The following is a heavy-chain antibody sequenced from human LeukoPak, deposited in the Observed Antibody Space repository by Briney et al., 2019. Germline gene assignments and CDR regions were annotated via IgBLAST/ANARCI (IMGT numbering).Heavy chain of an antibody. CDR1: GFTFSSYE. Sequence: GGSLRLSCAASGFTFSSYEMNWVRQAPGKGLEWVSYISSSGSTIYYADSVKGRFTISRDNAKNSLYLQMNSLRAEDTAVYYCARASAYPPAYYYGMDVWGQGTTVTVSS. J-gene: IGHJ6*02. CDR3: ARASAYPPAYYYGMDV. CDR2: ISSSGSTI. V-gene: IGHV3-48*03.